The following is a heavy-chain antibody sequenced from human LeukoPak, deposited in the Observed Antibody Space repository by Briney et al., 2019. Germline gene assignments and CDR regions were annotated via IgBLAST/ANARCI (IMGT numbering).Heavy chain of an antibody. J-gene: IGHJ4*02. CDR3: AKSIVGTTSISRFDF. V-gene: IGHV3-23*01. D-gene: IGHD1-26*01. CDR1: GFTFSSYA. CDR2: ISGSGGST. Sequence: PGGSLRLSWAASGFTFSSYAMSWVRQAPGKGLEWVSTISGSGGSTYYTDSVKGRFTISRDNSKNTLYLQMNSLRAEDTAVYYCAKSIVGTTSISRFDFWGQGTLVTVSS.